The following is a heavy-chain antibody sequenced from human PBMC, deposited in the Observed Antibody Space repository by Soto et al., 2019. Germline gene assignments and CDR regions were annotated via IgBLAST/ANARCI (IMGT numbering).Heavy chain of an antibody. D-gene: IGHD2-15*01. V-gene: IGHV1-46*03. Sequence: QVQLVQSGTEVKKPGASVKVSCKTSGYTFAIYYIHWVRQAPGQGLEWMGIINPSGGGTNYAQKFQGRVTMTRDTSTSTLYMELSSLRSEDTAVYYCARDVVSTTGWAFEMWGQGTVVTVSS. CDR3: ARDVVSTTGWAFEM. J-gene: IGHJ3*02. CDR2: INPSGGGT. CDR1: GYTFAIYY.